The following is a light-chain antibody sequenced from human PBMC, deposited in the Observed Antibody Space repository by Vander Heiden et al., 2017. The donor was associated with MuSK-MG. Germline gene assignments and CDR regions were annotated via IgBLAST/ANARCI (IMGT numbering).Light chain of an antibody. J-gene: IGLJ3*02. CDR2: YDD. CDR3: AAGDDRLNGQV. V-gene: IGLV1-36*01. CDR1: SSNIGNNA. Sequence: TQPPSVSEAPRQRVTISCSGSSSNIGNNAVNWYQQLPGKAPKLLIYYDDLLPSGVADRFSGAKSGTSAAVAISGLQAEEEADYYCAAGDDRLNGQVFGGGTKLTVL.